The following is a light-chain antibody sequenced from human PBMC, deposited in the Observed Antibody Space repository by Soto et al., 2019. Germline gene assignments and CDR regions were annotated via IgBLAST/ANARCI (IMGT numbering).Light chain of an antibody. CDR3: QQRSNWPST. CDR2: GXS. CDR1: QSFSSN. V-gene: IGKV3-11*01. Sequence: EVVLTQSPATLSVSAGERATMAXRASQSFSSNLAWYQQRPGXAPRXXXYGXSAMATGSPDRFSGSGSGTDFTLTISSLDPEDFSLYYCQQRSNWPSTFGQGTRLEIK. J-gene: IGKJ5*01.